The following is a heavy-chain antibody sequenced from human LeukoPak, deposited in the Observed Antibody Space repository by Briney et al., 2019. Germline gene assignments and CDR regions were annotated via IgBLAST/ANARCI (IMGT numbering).Heavy chain of an antibody. D-gene: IGHD4-23*01. CDR2: IYYSGST. Sequence: PSEALSLTCSVSGYSISSGFHWGWIRQPPGKGLEWIGRIYYSGSTYYNPSLKSRVTISVDTSNNQFSLNVSSVTAADTAVYYCARKGWSYGGVPSWGQGTLVTVSS. CDR1: GYSISSGFH. CDR3: ARKGWSYGGVPS. J-gene: IGHJ4*02. V-gene: IGHV4-38-2*02.